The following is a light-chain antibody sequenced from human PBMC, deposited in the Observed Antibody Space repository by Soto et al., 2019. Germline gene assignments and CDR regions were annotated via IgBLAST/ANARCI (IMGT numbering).Light chain of an antibody. CDR1: QSVSRN. CDR3: QQYNEWPRT. Sequence: EIVMTQSPATLSVSPGERATLSCRASQSVSRNLAWYQQKPGQAPRLLIYGASPRASTIPDRFSGIGSGTEFTLTISSLQSEDFAVYYCQQYNEWPRTFGQGTRVEFK. V-gene: IGKV3-15*01. CDR2: GAS. J-gene: IGKJ1*01.